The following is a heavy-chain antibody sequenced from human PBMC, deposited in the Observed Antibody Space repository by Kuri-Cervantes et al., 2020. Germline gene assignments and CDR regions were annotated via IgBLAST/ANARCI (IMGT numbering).Heavy chain of an antibody. CDR2: ISSSSYI. J-gene: IGHJ6*02. V-gene: IGHV3-21*01. CDR3: ARESHYYYGMDV. Sequence: GESLKISCAASGFTFSSYSMNWVRQAPGKGLEWVSSISSSSYIYYADSVKGRFTISRDNAKNSLYLQMNSLRAEDTAVYYCARESHYYYGMDVWGQGTTVTVSS. CDR1: GFTFSSYS.